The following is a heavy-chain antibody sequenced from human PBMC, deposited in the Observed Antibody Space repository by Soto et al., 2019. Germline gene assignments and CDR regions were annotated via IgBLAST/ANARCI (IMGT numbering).Heavy chain of an antibody. V-gene: IGHV4-59*08. J-gene: IGHJ4*02. CDR3: ARLVNMPYPSYFDY. CDR1: GGSISSYY. D-gene: IGHD2-2*01. CDR2: IYYSGRT. Sequence: QGQLQESGPGLVKPSETLSLTCTVSGGSISSYYWRWLRQPPGKGLEWIGYIYYSGRTNYNPSVKRRVTISVDTSKNQFSLKLSSVTAADTAVYYCARLVNMPYPSYFDYWGQGTLVTVSS.